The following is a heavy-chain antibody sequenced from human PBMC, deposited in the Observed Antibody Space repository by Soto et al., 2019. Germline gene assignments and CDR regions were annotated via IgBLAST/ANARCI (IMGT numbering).Heavy chain of an antibody. V-gene: IGHV3-30*18. CDR2: MSHDGSDK. CDR1: GFPFSTYA. J-gene: IGHJ5*02. Sequence: GGALRLSFATSGFPFSTYAVHWVRPGPGQGLEWVAGMSHDGSDKYYPGSVKGRFTISRDTSKNTLYLQMNDLRAEDTAVYYCAKNYLGSGYYYYNGFDHWGQGTLVTVSS. CDR3: AKNYLGSGYYYYNGFDH. D-gene: IGHD3-10*01.